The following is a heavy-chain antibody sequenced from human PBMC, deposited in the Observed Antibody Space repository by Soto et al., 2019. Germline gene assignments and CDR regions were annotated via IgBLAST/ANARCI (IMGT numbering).Heavy chain of an antibody. V-gene: IGHV4-59*01. CDR2: IYYSGST. J-gene: IGHJ5*02. CDR1: GGSISSYY. D-gene: IGHD6-13*01. Sequence: PSETLSLTCTVSGGSISSYYWSWIRQPPGKGLEWIGYIYYSGSTNYNPSLKSRVTISVDTSKNQFSLKLSSVTAADTAVYYCARVRSSSWPNWFDPGGQGTLVTVS. CDR3: ARVRSSSWPNWFDP.